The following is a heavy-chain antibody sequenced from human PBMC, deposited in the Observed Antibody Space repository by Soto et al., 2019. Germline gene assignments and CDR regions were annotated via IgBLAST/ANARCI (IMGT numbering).Heavy chain of an antibody. CDR1: GFSLSTSGVG. CDR2: IYWDDDK. CDR3: ARERGGTHDF. Sequence: QITLKESGPTLVKPTQTLTLTCTFSGFSLSTSGVGVGWIRQPPGKALEWLALIYWDDDKRYSPSLKSRLTLNKDPPKNQVVPTMTHLDPLETATYYCARERGGTHDFWGQGNLVTVSS. J-gene: IGHJ4*02. V-gene: IGHV2-5*02. D-gene: IGHD3-10*01.